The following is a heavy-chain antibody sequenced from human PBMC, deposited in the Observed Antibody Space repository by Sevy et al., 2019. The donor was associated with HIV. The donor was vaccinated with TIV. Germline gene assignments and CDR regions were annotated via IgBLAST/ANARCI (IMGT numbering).Heavy chain of an antibody. CDR1: GFSVSSNY. D-gene: IGHD2-15*01. V-gene: IGHV3-53*01. CDR2: IHSGGKI. CDR3: ATEDIVLGEDNYYGIVV. J-gene: IGHJ6*02. Sequence: GGSLRLSCAASGFSVSSNYMSWVRQAPGKGPEWVSVIHSGGKISYADSVQGRLTISRDNSKNTLYLQMNSLRAEDTAVYYCATEDIVLGEDNYYGIVVWGQGTTVTSSS.